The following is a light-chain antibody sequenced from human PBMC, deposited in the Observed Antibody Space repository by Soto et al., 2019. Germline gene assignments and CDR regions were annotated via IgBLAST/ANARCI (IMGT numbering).Light chain of an antibody. CDR2: GAS. V-gene: IGKV3-20*01. J-gene: IGKJ5*01. CDR1: QSVSSSY. Sequence: EIVLTQCRGTLSLSPGERATLSYRASQSVSSSYLAWYQQKHGQAPRLLIYGASSRATGIPDRFSGSGYGTDFNLTISRLETEDFAVYYCQQYGSSPITFGQGTRLEIK. CDR3: QQYGSSPIT.